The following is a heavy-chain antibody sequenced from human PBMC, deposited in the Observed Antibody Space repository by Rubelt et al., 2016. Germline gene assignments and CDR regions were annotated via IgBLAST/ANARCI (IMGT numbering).Heavy chain of an antibody. V-gene: IGHV2-5*02. CDR2: IFWDDDK. CDR1: GLSLSTGGVA. Sequence: QITLKESGPTLVKPTQTLTLTCTLSGLSLSTGGVAVGWIRQPPGKALEWLALIFWDDDKRYSPSLRSRLTITKDTSTNQVVLTVTNMDPVETSTYYCADPNRSAWGQRAFDIWGQGTVVTVSS. CDR3: ADPNRSAWGQRAFDI. J-gene: IGHJ3*02. D-gene: IGHD7-27*01.